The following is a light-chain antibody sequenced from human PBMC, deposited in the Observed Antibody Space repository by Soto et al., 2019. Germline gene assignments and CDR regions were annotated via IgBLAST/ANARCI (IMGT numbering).Light chain of an antibody. J-gene: IGLJ1*01. CDR3: QSYDISLRGYV. CDR1: SSDVGADYD. Sequence: QSVLTQPASVSGAPGQSITISCTGTSSDVGADYDVHWYQQLPGTAPKLLIYGNTDRPSGVPDRFSGAKSGTSASLAITGLQPEDEADYYCQSYDISLRGYVFGDGTKVTVL. V-gene: IGLV1-40*01. CDR2: GNT.